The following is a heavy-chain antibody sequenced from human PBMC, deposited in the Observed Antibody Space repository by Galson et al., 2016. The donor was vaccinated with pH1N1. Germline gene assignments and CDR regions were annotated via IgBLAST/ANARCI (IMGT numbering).Heavy chain of an antibody. CDR3: ARVPRGEQLYYFDY. Sequence: SETLSLTCTVSGGSISSTSYYWGWIRQPPEKGLEWIGSIYYSGSTYYNPSLKSRVTISVDTSKNQFSLKLSSVTAADTAVYYCARVPRGEQLYYFDYWGQGTLVTVSS. D-gene: IGHD3-16*01. CDR2: IYYSGST. J-gene: IGHJ4*02. CDR1: GGSISSTSYY. V-gene: IGHV4-39*07.